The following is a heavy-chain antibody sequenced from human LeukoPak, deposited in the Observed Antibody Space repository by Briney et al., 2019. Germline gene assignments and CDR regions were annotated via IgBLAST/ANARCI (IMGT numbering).Heavy chain of an antibody. CDR3: ARGPRVYYDSSGYYPH. J-gene: IGHJ4*02. V-gene: IGHV4-31*03. CDR2: INYSGAT. CDR1: GDSMNSGTYY. Sequence: SQTLSLTCNVSGDSMNSGTYYWTWIRHHPGKGLEWLATINYSGATYYNLSLKSRVTISVDTSKNQFSLKLSSVTAADTAVYYCARGPRVYYDSSGYYPHWGQGTLVTVSS. D-gene: IGHD3-22*01.